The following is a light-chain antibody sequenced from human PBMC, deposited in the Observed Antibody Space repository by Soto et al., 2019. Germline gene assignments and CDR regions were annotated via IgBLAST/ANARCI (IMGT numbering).Light chain of an antibody. CDR1: TSNIGTNY. V-gene: IGLV1-47*02. CDR2: STD. Sequence: QAVVTQPPSASGTPGQRVTISCSGTTSNIGTNYVYWYQQLPGMAPKLVMYSTDRRPSGVPGRFSGSKSGTSACLAITGLRSEDEANYYCSAWDDSLSGPVFGGGTKLPS. CDR3: SAWDDSLSGPV. J-gene: IGLJ2*01.